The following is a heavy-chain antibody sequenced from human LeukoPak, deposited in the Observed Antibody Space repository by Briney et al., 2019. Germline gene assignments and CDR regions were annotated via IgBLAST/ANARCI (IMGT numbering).Heavy chain of an antibody. Sequence: SETLSLTCTVSGGSISSYYWSWIRQPPGKGLEYIGYIYYSGSTNYNPSLKSRVTISVDTSKNQFSLKLSSVTAADTAVYYCVRLYYDRGGWFDPWGQGTLVTVSS. V-gene: IGHV4-59*01. J-gene: IGHJ5*02. CDR3: VRLYYDRGGWFDP. CDR2: IYYSGST. CDR1: GGSISSYY. D-gene: IGHD3-22*01.